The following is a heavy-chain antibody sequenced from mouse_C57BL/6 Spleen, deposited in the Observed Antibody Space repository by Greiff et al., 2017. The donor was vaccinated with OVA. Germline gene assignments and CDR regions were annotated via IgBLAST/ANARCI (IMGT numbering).Heavy chain of an antibody. CDR3: ARGNWELDY. Sequence: VQLQESGPELVKPGASVKISCKASGYAFSSSWMNWVKQRPGKGLEWIGRIYPGDGDTNYNGKFKGKATLTADKSSSTAYMQLSSLTSEDSAVYFCARGNWELDYWGQGTTLTVSS. D-gene: IGHD4-1*01. CDR1: GYAFSSSW. J-gene: IGHJ2*01. CDR2: IYPGDGDT. V-gene: IGHV1-82*01.